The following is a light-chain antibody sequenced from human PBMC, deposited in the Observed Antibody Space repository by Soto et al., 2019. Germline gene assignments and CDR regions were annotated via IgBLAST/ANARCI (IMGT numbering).Light chain of an antibody. Sequence: DIQMTQSPSTLSASVGDRVTITCRASQSISTWLAWYQQKPGKAPKLLIYKASTLEGGVPSRFSGSGSGTEFTITINSLQPDDFATYYCQQYNTYPRSFGGGTTVEIK. CDR2: KAS. CDR3: QQYNTYPRS. CDR1: QSISTW. J-gene: IGKJ4*01. V-gene: IGKV1-5*03.